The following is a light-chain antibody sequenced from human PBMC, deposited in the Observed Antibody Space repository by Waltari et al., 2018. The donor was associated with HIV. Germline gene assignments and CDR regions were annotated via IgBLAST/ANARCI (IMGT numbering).Light chain of an antibody. CDR3: QRYGSSPWT. CDR2: DTS. J-gene: IGKJ2*02. Sequence: EVELTQSPGTLSLSPGEIATLSCRATQSGSPSYFAWYQQKPGQAPRLLFYDTSNRATGIPDRFSASESGTDFTLTISGLAPEDFAVYYCQRYGSSPWTFGRGTTLEIK. CDR1: QSGSPSY. V-gene: IGKV3-20*01.